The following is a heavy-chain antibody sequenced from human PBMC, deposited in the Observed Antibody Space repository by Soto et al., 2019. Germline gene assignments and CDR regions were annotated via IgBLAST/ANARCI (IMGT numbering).Heavy chain of an antibody. CDR3: ARREGLHGSGSYFPFDY. V-gene: IGHV4-34*01. CDR1: GGSFSGYY. Sequence: QVQLQQWGAGLLKPSETLSLTCAVYGGSFSGYYWSWIRQPPGKGLEWIGEINHSGSTNYNPSLKRRVTISVDTSKNQFSLKLSSVTAADTAVYYCARREGLHGSGSYFPFDYWGQGTLVTVSS. J-gene: IGHJ4*02. D-gene: IGHD3-10*01. CDR2: INHSGST.